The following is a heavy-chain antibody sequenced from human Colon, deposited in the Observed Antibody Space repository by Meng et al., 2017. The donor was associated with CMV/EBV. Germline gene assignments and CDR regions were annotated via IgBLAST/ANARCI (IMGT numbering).Heavy chain of an antibody. CDR3: TEMGADIAAAAHFDG. D-gene: IGHD6-13*01. V-gene: IGHV3-23*01. Sequence: GESLKISCAASGFTFSNYAMSWVRQAPGERLEWLSVISGSGATTYYAGSVKGRFTISRDNSRNILHLQMTGLRVEDTAVYYCTEMGADIAAAAHFDGWGQGTLVTVS. J-gene: IGHJ4*02. CDR2: ISGSGATT. CDR1: GFTFSNYA.